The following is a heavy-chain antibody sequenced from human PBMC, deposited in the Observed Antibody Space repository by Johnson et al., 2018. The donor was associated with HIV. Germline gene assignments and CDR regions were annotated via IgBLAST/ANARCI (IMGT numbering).Heavy chain of an antibody. CDR3: ARERGPWKHLWLRDAFDI. Sequence: QVQLVESGGGVVQPGGSLRLSCAASGFTFSSYGMHWVRQAPGKGLEWVAVISYDGSNKYYADSVKGRFTISRDNSKNTLYLQMNSLTAADTAVYYCARERGPWKHLWLRDAFDIWGQGTMVTVSS. CDR1: GFTFSSYG. J-gene: IGHJ3*02. D-gene: IGHD5-18*01. CDR2: ISYDGSNK. V-gene: IGHV3-30*19.